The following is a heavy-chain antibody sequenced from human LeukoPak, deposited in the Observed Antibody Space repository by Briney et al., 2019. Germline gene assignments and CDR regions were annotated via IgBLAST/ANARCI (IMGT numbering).Heavy chain of an antibody. V-gene: IGHV3-7*01. Sequence: PGGSLRLSCAASGLTFSSYWMSWVRQAPGKGLEWVANIKQDGSEKYYVDSVKGRFTISRDNAKNSLYLQMNSLRAEDTAVYYCCSWPEFDYWGQGTLVTVSS. CDR2: IKQDGSEK. CDR1: GLTFSSYW. CDR3: CSWPEFDY. J-gene: IGHJ4*02. D-gene: IGHD6-13*01.